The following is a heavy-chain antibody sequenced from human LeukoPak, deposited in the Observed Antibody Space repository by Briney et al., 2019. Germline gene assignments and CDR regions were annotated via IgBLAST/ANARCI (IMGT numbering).Heavy chain of an antibody. CDR2: IYYSGST. Sequence: SETLSLTCTVSGGSISSYYWSWIRQPPGKGLEWIGYIYYSGSTNYNPSLKSRVTISVDTSKNQFSLKLSSVTAADTAVYYCARDHAKLSGSYSPFDYWGQGALVTVSS. V-gene: IGHV4-59*12. D-gene: IGHD1-26*01. CDR1: GGSISSYY. CDR3: ARDHAKLSGSYSPFDY. J-gene: IGHJ4*02.